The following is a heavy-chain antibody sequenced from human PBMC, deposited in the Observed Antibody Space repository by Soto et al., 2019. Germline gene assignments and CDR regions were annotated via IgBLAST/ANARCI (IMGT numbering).Heavy chain of an antibody. Sequence: GGSLRLSCTASGFSFGDYAMSWFRQAPGKGLEWVGFIRSKAYGGTTEYAASVKGRFTISRDDSKSIAYLQMNSLKTEDTAVYYCTRDYGITIFGVVPFDYWGQGTLVTVSS. J-gene: IGHJ4*02. CDR2: IRSKAYGGTT. CDR3: TRDYGITIFGVVPFDY. V-gene: IGHV3-49*03. CDR1: GFSFGDYA. D-gene: IGHD3-3*01.